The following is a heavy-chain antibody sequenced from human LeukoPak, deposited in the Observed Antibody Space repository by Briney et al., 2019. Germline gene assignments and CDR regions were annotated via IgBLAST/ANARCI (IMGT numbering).Heavy chain of an antibody. CDR1: GGPLSVYY. Sequence: PSETLSLTCAVDGGPLSVYYCTWIRQPPGKGLEWIGEINHSGSTNYNPSLKSRVAISVDTSKNQFSLKLSSVTAADTAVYYCARGHLGKSRAYIDWGQGTLVTVSS. CDR2: INHSGST. CDR3: ARGHLGKSRAYID. J-gene: IGHJ4*02. D-gene: IGHD3-16*01. V-gene: IGHV4-34*01.